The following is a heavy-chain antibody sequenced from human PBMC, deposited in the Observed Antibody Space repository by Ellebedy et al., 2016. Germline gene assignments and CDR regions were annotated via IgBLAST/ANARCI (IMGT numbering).Heavy chain of an antibody. CDR3: RQGHYANY. V-gene: IGHV3-23*01. CDR1: GIRFGDFF. CDR2: ISAGGDDT. J-gene: IGHJ4*02. Sequence: GESLKISXATSGIRFGDFFMSWVRKAPGKGLQWVSTISAGGDDTYFADSVKGRFTMSRDIPKNTVYLQMNRLRAEDTAVYYCRQGHYANYWGQGTLVTVSS. D-gene: IGHD4-17*01.